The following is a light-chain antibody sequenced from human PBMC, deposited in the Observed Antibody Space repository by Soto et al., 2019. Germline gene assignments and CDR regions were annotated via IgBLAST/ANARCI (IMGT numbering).Light chain of an antibody. CDR3: SSFASGSTWV. V-gene: IGLV2-14*03. CDR1: SSDIGDYNY. J-gene: IGLJ2*01. Sequence: QSALTQPASVSGSPGQSITISCSGGSSDIGDYNYVSWYQQQPGKAPQLMIYGVTNRPSGVSNRFSGSKSGNTASLTISGLQAEDEAEYYCSSFASGSTWVFGGGTKVTVL. CDR2: GVT.